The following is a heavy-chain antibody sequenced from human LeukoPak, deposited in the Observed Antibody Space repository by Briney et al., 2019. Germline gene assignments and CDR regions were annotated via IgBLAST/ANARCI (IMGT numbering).Heavy chain of an antibody. CDR2: ISGTGATT. V-gene: IGHV3-23*01. J-gene: IGHJ3*02. CDR3: AKRGADSGGNSALVAFDI. D-gene: IGHD4-23*01. CDR1: GYTFSSYA. Sequence: GGSLRLSCTASGYTFSSYAMSWVRQAPGKGLEWVSAISGTGATTYYADSVKGRFTISRDNSKNTLYLQMNSLRAEDTAVYYCAKRGADSGGNSALVAFDIWGQGTMVTVSS.